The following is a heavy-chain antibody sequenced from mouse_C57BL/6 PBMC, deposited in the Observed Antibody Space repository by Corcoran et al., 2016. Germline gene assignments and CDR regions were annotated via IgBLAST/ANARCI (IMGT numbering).Heavy chain of an antibody. Sequence: QVTLKESGPGILQSSQTLSLTCSFSGFSLSTSDMGVSWIRQPSGKGLEWLAHIYWDDDKRYTPSLKSRLTISKVTSRNQVFLKITSVDTADTATYYCARRGYGNYYFDYWGQGTTLTVSS. CDR2: IYWDDDK. V-gene: IGHV8-12*01. CDR3: ARRGYGNYYFDY. D-gene: IGHD2-1*01. J-gene: IGHJ2*01. CDR1: GFSLSTSDMG.